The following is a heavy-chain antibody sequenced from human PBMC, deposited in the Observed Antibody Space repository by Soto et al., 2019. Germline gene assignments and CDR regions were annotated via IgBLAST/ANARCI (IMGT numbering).Heavy chain of an antibody. D-gene: IGHD6-13*01. J-gene: IGHJ4*02. CDR3: AKENGYSSSWFEFDY. CDR2: ISGSGGST. V-gene: IGHV3-23*01. Sequence: EVQLLEAGGGLVQPGGSLRLSCAASGFTFSSYAMSWVRQAPGKGLEWVSAISGSGGSTYYADSVKGRFTSSRDNSKNTLYLQMNSLRAEDTAVYYCAKENGYSSSWFEFDYWGQGTLVTVSS. CDR1: GFTFSSYA.